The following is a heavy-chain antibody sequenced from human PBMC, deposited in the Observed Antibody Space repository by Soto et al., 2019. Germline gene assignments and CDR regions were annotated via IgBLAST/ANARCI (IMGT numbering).Heavy chain of an antibody. V-gene: IGHV4-4*02. CDR2: IYHSGST. CDR1: GGSISSSNW. CDR3: ASLAYSSGWYGGFDY. J-gene: IGHJ4*02. Sequence: QVQLQESGPGLVKPSGTLSLTCAVSGGSISSSNWWSWVRQPPGKGLEWIGEIYHSGSTNYNPSLKRRGTISVDKCKNQFSLKLSSVTAADTAVYYCASLAYSSGWYGGFDYWGQGTLVTVSS. D-gene: IGHD6-19*01.